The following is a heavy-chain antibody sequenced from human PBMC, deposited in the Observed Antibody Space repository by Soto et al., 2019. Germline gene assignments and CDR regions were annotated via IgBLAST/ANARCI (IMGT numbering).Heavy chain of an antibody. J-gene: IGHJ4*01. Sequence: QVQLVQSGAEVKKPESSVKVSCKAPGGTFSTYAISWVRQAPGQGLEWMGGIIPMFGTANYAQRFQDRVTMTADESTITVYMELSSLRSEDTAVYFCASGIQLWLRRINNGYSGWGHGTLVTVSS. D-gene: IGHD5-18*01. CDR1: GGTFSTYA. CDR2: IIPMFGTA. CDR3: ASGIQLWLRRINNGYSG. V-gene: IGHV1-69*12.